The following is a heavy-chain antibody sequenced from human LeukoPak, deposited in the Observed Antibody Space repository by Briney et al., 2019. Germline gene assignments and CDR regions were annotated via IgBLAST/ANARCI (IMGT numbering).Heavy chain of an antibody. V-gene: IGHV1-69*01. CDR1: GGTFSSYA. D-gene: IGHD3-10*01. Sequence: SVKVSCKASGGTFSSYAISWVRQPPGQGLEWMGGIIPIFGTANYAQKFQGRVTITADESTSSAYMALSSLRSEHTAVYYCARGFYYGSGRYNWFDPSGQGYVVTVSS. CDR3: ARGFYYGSGRYNWFDP. CDR2: IIPIFGTA. J-gene: IGHJ5*02.